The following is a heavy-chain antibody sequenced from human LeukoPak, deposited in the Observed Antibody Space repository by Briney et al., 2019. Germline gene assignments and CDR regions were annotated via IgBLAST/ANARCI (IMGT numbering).Heavy chain of an antibody. J-gene: IGHJ6*02. V-gene: IGHV1-18*01. CDR3: ARDPIIVVVPAAIGDYYYYGMDV. D-gene: IGHD2-2*01. Sequence: ASVKVSCKASGYTFTSYGISWVRQAPGQGLEWMGWISAYNGNTNYAQRLQGRVTMTTDTSTSTAYMELRSLRSDDTAVYYCARDPIIVVVPAAIGDYYYYGMDVWGQGTTVTVS. CDR2: ISAYNGNT. CDR1: GYTFTSYG.